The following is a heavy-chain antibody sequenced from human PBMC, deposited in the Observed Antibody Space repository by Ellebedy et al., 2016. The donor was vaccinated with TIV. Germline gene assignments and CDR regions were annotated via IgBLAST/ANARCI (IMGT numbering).Heavy chain of an antibody. V-gene: IGHV3-21*04. CDR2: ISSSSSYI. CDR1: GFTFSSYS. D-gene: IGHD6-13*01. Sequence: GESLKISXAASGFTFSSYSMNWVRQAPGKGLEWVSSISSSSSYIYYADSVKGRFTISRDNAKNSLYLQMNSLRAEDTAVYYCARVPGTKYYYYGMDVWGQGTTVTVSS. J-gene: IGHJ6*02. CDR3: ARVPGTKYYYYGMDV.